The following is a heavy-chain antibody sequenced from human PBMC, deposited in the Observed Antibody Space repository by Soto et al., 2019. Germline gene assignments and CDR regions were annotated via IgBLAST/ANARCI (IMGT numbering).Heavy chain of an antibody. J-gene: IGHJ6*02. CDR2: IIPIFGTA. D-gene: IGHD3-10*01. CDR3: ARCGRNGSGSSYYYYYGMDV. Sequence: GASVKVSCKASGGTFSSYAISWVRQAPGQGLEWMGGIIPIFGTANYARKFQGRVTITADESTSTAYMELSSLRSEDTAVYYCARCGRNGSGSSYYYYYGMDVWGQGTTVTVSS. V-gene: IGHV1-69*13. CDR1: GGTFSSYA.